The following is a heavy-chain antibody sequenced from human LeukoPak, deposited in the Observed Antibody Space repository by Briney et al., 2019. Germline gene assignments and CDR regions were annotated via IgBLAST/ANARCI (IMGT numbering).Heavy chain of an antibody. J-gene: IGHJ4*02. CDR1: GGSISSYY. CDR2: IYYSGST. CDR3: ARHASRFSEWLFIDY. V-gene: IGHV4-59*08. D-gene: IGHD3-3*01. Sequence: SETLSLTCTVSGGSISSYYWSWIRQPPGKGLEWIGYIYYSGSTNYNPSLKSRVTISVDTSKNQFSLKLSSVTAADTAVYYCARHASRFSEWLFIDYWGQGTLVTVSS.